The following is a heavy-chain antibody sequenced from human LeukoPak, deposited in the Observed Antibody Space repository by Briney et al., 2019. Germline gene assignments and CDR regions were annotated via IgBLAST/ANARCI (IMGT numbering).Heavy chain of an antibody. D-gene: IGHD3-9*01. CDR3: AKEGDFYDILTDY. CDR2: ISGSGGST. Sequence: GGSLRLSCAASGFTFRTYAMSWVRQAPGKGLEWVSGISGSGGSTYYADSVKGRFTISRDNSKNTLYLQMNSLRAEDTAVYYCAKEGDFYDILTDYWGQGTLVTVSS. J-gene: IGHJ4*02. CDR1: GFTFRTYA. V-gene: IGHV3-23*01.